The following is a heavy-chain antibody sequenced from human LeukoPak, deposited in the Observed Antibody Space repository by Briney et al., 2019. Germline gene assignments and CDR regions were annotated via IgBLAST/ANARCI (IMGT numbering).Heavy chain of an antibody. CDR3: AGMIIGY. V-gene: IGHV3-23*01. CDR2: ISGSGGST. J-gene: IGHJ4*02. Sequence: GGSLTLSCAASGFAFSTYAMDWVRQAPGKGLEWVSAISGSGGSTYYADSVKGRFTISRDNSKNTLYLQMNSLRAEDTAVYYRAGMIIGYWGQGTLVTVSS. CDR1: GFAFSTYA. D-gene: IGHD3-16*01.